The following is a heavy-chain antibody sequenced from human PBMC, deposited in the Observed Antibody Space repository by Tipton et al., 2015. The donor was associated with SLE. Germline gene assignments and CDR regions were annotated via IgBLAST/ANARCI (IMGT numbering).Heavy chain of an antibody. CDR3: ARREDAFDI. J-gene: IGHJ3*02. V-gene: IGHV5-51*01. CDR2: IYPGDSDT. CDR1: GYSFNTYW. Sequence: QSGAEVKKPGESLKISCKGFGYSFNTYWIGWVRQMPGKGLEWMGIIYPGDSDTTYSASFQGQVTISVDKSISTAYLQWSSLKASDTAMYYCARREDAFDIWGQGTVVTVSS.